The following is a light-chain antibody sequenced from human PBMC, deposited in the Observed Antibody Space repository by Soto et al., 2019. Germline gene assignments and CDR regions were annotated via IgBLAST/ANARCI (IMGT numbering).Light chain of an antibody. CDR1: KLGDKY. CDR3: QAWDSSTVV. Sequence: SYELTLPPSVSVSPGQTASITCSGDKLGDKYACWYQQKPGQSPVLIIYQDIKRPSGIPERFSGSNSGNTATLTISGTQAMDEADYYCQAWDSSTVVFGGGTKVTVL. CDR2: QDI. J-gene: IGLJ2*01. V-gene: IGLV3-1*01.